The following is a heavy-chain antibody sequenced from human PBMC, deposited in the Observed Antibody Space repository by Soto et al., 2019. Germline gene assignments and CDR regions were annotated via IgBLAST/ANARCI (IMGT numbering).Heavy chain of an antibody. CDR1: GFTFSSYA. Sequence: GGSLRLSCAASGFTFSSYALSWVRQAPGKGLEWVSAISGSGGSTYYADSVKGRFTISRDNSKNTLYLQMNSLRAEDTAVYYCAKAHWIGSYLGAFDIWGQGTMVTVSS. CDR2: ISGSGGST. D-gene: IGHD1-26*01. CDR3: AKAHWIGSYLGAFDI. J-gene: IGHJ3*02. V-gene: IGHV3-23*01.